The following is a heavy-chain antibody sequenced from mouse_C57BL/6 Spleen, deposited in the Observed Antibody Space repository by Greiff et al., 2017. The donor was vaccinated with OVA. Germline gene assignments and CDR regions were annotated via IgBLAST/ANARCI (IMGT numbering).Heavy chain of an antibody. V-gene: IGHV1-42*01. J-gene: IGHJ2*01. Sequence: EVQLQQSGPELVKPGASVKISCKASGYSFTGYYMNWVKQSPEKSLEWIGEINPSTGGTTYNQKFKAKATLTVDKSSSTAYMQLKSLTSEDSAVYYCARWDYGSTPFDYWGQGTTLTVSS. D-gene: IGHD1-1*01. CDR3: ARWDYGSTPFDY. CDR1: GYSFTGYY. CDR2: INPSTGGT.